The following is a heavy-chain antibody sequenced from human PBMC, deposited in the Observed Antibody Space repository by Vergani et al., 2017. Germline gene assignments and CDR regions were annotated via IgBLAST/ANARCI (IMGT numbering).Heavy chain of an antibody. V-gene: IGHV4-30-4*08. CDR2: IYYSGST. D-gene: IGHD3-22*01. Sequence: QAQLQESGPGLVKPSQTLSLTCTVSGGSISSGDYYWSWIRQPPGKGLEWIGYIYYSGSTYYNPSLKSRVTISVDTSKNQFSLKLSSVTAADTAVYYCARDISGGYYDSSGYLNAFDIWGQGTMVTVSS. CDR1: GGSISSGDYY. CDR3: ARDISGGYYDSSGYLNAFDI. J-gene: IGHJ3*02.